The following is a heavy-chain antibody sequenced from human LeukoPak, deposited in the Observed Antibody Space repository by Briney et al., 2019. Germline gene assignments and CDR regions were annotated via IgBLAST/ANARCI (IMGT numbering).Heavy chain of an antibody. CDR1: GGSVSSGSYY. Sequence: PSETLSLTCTVSGGSVSSGSYYWSWIRQPPGKGLEWIGYIYYSGSTNYNPSLKSRVTISVDTSKNQFSLKLSSVTAADTAVYYCAREVGIAVAGADPAYFDYWGQGTLVTVSS. V-gene: IGHV4-61*01. CDR2: IYYSGST. D-gene: IGHD6-19*01. CDR3: AREVGIAVAGADPAYFDY. J-gene: IGHJ4*02.